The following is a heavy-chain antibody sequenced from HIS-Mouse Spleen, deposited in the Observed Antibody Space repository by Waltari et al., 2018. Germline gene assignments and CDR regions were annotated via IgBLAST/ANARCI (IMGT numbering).Heavy chain of an antibody. CDR1: AGQRTISSYS. D-gene: IGHD6-13*01. CDR2: SYYSGST. V-gene: IGHV4-39*07. CDR3: AREIPYSSSWYDWYFDL. J-gene: IGHJ2*01. Sequence: QLQLQESGPGLVKPSDTRSRTRPLPAGQRTISSYSLCWIHPPPGKGLEWIGSSYYSGSTYYNPSLKSRVTISVDTSKNQFSLKLSSVTAADTAVYYCAREIPYSSSWYDWYFDLWGRGTLVTVSS.